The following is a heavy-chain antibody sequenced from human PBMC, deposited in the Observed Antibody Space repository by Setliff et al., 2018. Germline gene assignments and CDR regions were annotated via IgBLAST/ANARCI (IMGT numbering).Heavy chain of an antibody. CDR1: DGSLSTYY. V-gene: IGHV4-59*01. D-gene: IGHD5-12*01. CDR2: VYYSGTA. CDR3: ARGGTFRYFDF. J-gene: IGHJ4*02. Sequence: PSETLSLTCTVSDGSLSTYYWSWIRQPPGKGLEFIGHVYYSGTANYSPSLRSRLTISVDTSKNQFSLKLRSVTAADTAVYYCARGGTFRYFDFWGQGAPVTVSS.